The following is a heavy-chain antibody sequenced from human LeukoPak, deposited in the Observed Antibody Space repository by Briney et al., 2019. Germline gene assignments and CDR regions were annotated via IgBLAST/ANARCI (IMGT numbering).Heavy chain of an antibody. CDR1: GYSISSGYY. CDR3: AREGRRWAMIDDRDY. CDR2: IYHSGST. D-gene: IGHD3-22*01. J-gene: IGHJ4*02. V-gene: IGHV4-38-2*01. Sequence: SETLSLTCAVSGYSISSGYYWGWTRQPPGKGLEWIGSIYHSGSTYYNPSLKSRVTISVDTSKNQFSLKLSSVTAADTAVYYCAREGRRWAMIDDRDYWGQGTLVTVSS.